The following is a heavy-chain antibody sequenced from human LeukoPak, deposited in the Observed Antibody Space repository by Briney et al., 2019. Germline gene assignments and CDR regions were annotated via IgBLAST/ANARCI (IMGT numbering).Heavy chain of an antibody. CDR3: AKAVSYLDAFDF. J-gene: IGHJ3*01. Sequence: GGSLRLSCAASGFTFSSYAMSWVRQAPGKGLEWVSAISGSGGSTYYADSVNGRFTISRDNSRNTLYLQMDSLRAEDTAVYYCAKAVSYLDAFDFWGQGTMVTVSS. D-gene: IGHD3-10*01. V-gene: IGHV3-23*01. CDR1: GFTFSSYA. CDR2: ISGSGGST.